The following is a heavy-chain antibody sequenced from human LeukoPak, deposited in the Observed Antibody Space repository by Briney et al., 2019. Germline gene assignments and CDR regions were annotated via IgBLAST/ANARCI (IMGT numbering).Heavy chain of an antibody. Sequence: SVKVSCKASGGTFSSYAISWVRQAPGQGLEWMGGIIPIFGTANYAQKFQGRVTITTDESTSTAYMELSSLRSEDTVVYYCARDNYAGANWFDPWGQGTLVTVSS. D-gene: IGHD1-7*01. V-gene: IGHV1-69*05. CDR2: IIPIFGTA. J-gene: IGHJ5*02. CDR3: ARDNYAGANWFDP. CDR1: GGTFSSYA.